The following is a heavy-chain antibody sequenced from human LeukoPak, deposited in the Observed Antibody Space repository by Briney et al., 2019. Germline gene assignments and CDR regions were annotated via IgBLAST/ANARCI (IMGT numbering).Heavy chain of an antibody. CDR3: ARDQRGNYYDSSGYCDY. J-gene: IGHJ4*02. Sequence: GESLKISCKASGYRFTSYWIGWVRQAPGQGLEWMGWIRTSNGNRNYAQNFQGRVTMTTDTSTNTAYMELRSLRSDDTAVFYCARDQRGNYYDSSGYCDYWGQGTLVTVSS. V-gene: IGHV1-18*04. D-gene: IGHD3-22*01. CDR1: GYRFTSYW. CDR2: IRTSNGNR.